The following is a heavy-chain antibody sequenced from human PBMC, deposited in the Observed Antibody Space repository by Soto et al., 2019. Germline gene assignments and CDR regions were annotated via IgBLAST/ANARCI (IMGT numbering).Heavy chain of an antibody. J-gene: IGHJ5*02. Sequence: ASVKVSCKASGYSFTRYGIAWARQAPGQGLEWMGRIIPILGIANYAQKFQGRVTITADKSTSTAYMELSSLRSEDTAVYYCARDRQVDCSSTSCWGWFGPWGQGTLVTVSS. CDR2: IIPILGIA. D-gene: IGHD2-2*01. V-gene: IGHV1-69*04. CDR1: GYSFTRYG. CDR3: ARDRQVDCSSTSCWGWFGP.